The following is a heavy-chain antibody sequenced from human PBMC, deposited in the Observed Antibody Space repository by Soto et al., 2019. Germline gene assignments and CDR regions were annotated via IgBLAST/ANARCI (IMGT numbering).Heavy chain of an antibody. J-gene: IGHJ4*02. CDR1: GGSISSGGYY. CDR2: IYYSGNT. D-gene: IGHD3-22*01. CDR3: AKQSDYYDSSGPNY. V-gene: IGHV4-31*03. Sequence: SETLSLTCTVSGGSISSGGYYWSWIRQHPGKGLEWIGYIYYSGNTYYNPSLKSRVTISVDTSKNQFSLKLSSVTAADTAVYYCAKQSDYYDSSGPNYWVQGTLVTVSS.